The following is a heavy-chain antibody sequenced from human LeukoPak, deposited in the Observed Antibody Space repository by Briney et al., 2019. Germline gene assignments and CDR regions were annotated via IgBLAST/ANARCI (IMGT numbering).Heavy chain of an antibody. CDR2: ISYDGSNN. V-gene: IGHV3-30-3*01. CDR3: ARGNTDSYYYGMDV. D-gene: IGHD4-11*01. J-gene: IGHJ6*02. Sequence: QPGRSLRLSCAASGFTFNNNAMHWVRQAPGKGLEWVAVISYDGSNNYYADSVKGRFTISRDNAKNTLYLQMNSLRAEDTAVYYCARGNTDSYYYGMDVWGQGTTVPSP. CDR1: GFTFNNNA.